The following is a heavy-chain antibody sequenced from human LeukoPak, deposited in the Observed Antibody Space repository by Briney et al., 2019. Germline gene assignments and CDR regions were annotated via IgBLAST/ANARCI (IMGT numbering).Heavy chain of an antibody. Sequence: ASVKVSCKASGGTFSSYAISWVRQAPGQGLEWMGGIIPIFGTANYAQKFQGRVTITADKSTSTACMELSSLRSEDTAVYYCARQDGGNAYGAFDIWGQGTMVPVSS. CDR1: GGTFSSYA. CDR3: ARQDGGNAYGAFDI. D-gene: IGHD4-23*01. CDR2: IIPIFGTA. V-gene: IGHV1-69*06. J-gene: IGHJ3*02.